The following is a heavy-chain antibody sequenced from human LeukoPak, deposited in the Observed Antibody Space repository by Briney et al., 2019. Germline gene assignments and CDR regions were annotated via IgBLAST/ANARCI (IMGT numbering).Heavy chain of an antibody. CDR1: GGTFSSYA. CDR2: IIPIFGTA. CDR3: ASRESHVDTAKVVDY. Sequence: SVKVSCKASGGTFSSYAISWVRQAPGQGLEWMGGIIPIFGTANYAQKFQGRVTITTDESTSTAYMELSSLRSEDTAVYYCASRESHVDTAKVVDYWGQGTLVTVSS. J-gene: IGHJ4*02. V-gene: IGHV1-69*05. D-gene: IGHD5-18*01.